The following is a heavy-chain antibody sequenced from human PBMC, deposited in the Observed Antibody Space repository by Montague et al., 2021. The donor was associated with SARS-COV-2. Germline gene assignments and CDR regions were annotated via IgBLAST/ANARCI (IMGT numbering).Heavy chain of an antibody. J-gene: IGHJ6*02. V-gene: IGHV4-39*07. CDR1: GGSISSGSFY. D-gene: IGHD3-9*01. CDR3: ARGILLRYFDWTYYYYGMDV. CDR2: INHSGST. Sequence: SETLSLTCTVSGGSISSGSFYWSWIRQPPGKGLEWIGEINHSGSTNYNPSLKSRVTISVDTSKNQFSLKLSSVTAADTAVYYCARGILLRYFDWTYYYYGMDVWGQGTTVTVSS.